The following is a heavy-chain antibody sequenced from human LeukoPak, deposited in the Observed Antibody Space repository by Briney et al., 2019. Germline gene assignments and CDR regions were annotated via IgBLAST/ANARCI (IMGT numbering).Heavy chain of an antibody. Sequence: SETLSLTCAVSGYSISSGYYWGWIRQPPGKGLEWIGSIYHSGSTYYNPSLKSRVTISVDTSKNQFSLKLSSVTAADTAVYYCARGPIGVVIYDYWGQGTLVTVSS. D-gene: IGHD3-3*01. J-gene: IGHJ4*02. CDR1: GYSISSGYY. CDR2: IYHSGST. CDR3: ARGPIGVVIYDY. V-gene: IGHV4-38-2*01.